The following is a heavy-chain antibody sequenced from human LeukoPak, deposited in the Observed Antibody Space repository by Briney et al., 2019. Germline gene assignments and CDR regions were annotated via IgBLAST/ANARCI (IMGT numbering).Heavy chain of an antibody. J-gene: IGHJ5*02. CDR3: ARGQVPAARGYNWFDP. CDR2: INARGDT. Sequence: SETLSLTCAVYGWSFNDHYWNWIRQPPRKGLEWIGEINARGDTNFNPSLKSRVSISVDTSKNQFSLTLRSTIAADTAVYYCARGQVPAARGYNWFDPWGQGTLVTVSS. CDR1: GWSFNDHY. V-gene: IGHV4-34*01. D-gene: IGHD2-2*01.